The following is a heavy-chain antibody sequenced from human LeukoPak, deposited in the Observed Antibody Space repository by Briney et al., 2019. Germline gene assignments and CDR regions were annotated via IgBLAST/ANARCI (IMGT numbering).Heavy chain of an antibody. Sequence: SETLSLTCTVSGVSISGYYWSWIRQPPGKGLEWIGYIHYSGNTNYSPSLKSRVTISLDTSKNQYSLKLSSVTAADTAVYYCARATTGTTNWFDPWGQGTLVTVSS. D-gene: IGHD1-1*01. CDR1: GVSISGYY. J-gene: IGHJ5*02. CDR3: ARATTGTTNWFDP. CDR2: IHYSGNT. V-gene: IGHV4-59*01.